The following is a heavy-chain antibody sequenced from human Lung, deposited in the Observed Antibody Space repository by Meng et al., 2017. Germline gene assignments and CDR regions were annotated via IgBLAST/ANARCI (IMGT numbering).Heavy chain of an antibody. J-gene: IGHJ4*02. V-gene: IGHV2-5*02. Sequence: ITLKESGPALVKPTQTLTLTCTVSGSSLSTSGVAVGWIRQPPGKALEWLVLIYWDDEQRYSPSLKSRLTIPKDTSKNHVVLTMTNMDPVDTATYYCAHSWGSGYYFGPLEYWGQGTLVTVSS. CDR3: AHSWGSGYYFGPLEY. D-gene: IGHD3-22*01. CDR2: IYWDDEQ. CDR1: GSSLSTSGVA.